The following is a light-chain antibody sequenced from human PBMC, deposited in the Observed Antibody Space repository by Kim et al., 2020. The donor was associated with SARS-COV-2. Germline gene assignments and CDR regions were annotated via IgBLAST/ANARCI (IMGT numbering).Light chain of an antibody. V-gene: IGKV3-15*01. CDR2: GAS. Sequence: EIVMTQSRATLSVSPGQRATMSCRASQSVTTNLAWYQQKPGQPPRRLIYGASTRATGIPGRFSGSGSGTHFTLTIGSLQSEDFAIYYCQQYHNWPPWTFGQGTKVDIK. CDR3: QQYHNWPPWT. J-gene: IGKJ1*01. CDR1: QSVTTN.